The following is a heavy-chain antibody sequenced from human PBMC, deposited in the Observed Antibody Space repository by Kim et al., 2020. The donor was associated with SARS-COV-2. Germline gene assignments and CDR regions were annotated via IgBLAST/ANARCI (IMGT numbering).Heavy chain of an antibody. J-gene: IGHJ2*01. CDR1: GFTFSSYS. CDR2: ISSSTT. D-gene: IGHD3-3*01. V-gene: IGHV3-48*02. Sequence: GGSLRLSCAASGFTFSSYSMNWVRQAPGKGLEWVSYISSSTTYYADSVKGRFTISRDNAKNSLYLQMNSLRDEDTAVYYCARDGSLGYDFWSGILEGYW. CDR3: ARDGSLGYDFWSGILEGYW.